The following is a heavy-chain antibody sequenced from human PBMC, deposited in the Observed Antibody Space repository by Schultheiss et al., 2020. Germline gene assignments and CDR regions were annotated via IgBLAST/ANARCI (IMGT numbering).Heavy chain of an antibody. CDR2: ISRSSNYI. J-gene: IGHJ6*02. D-gene: IGHD2-8*01. CDR1: GFTFSSYT. CDR3: ARYIVPATFSDFYSSMDV. V-gene: IGHV3-21*01. Sequence: SLRLSCAASGFTFSSYTMNWVRQAPGKGLEWLASISRSSNYIYYADSVKGRFTISRDNAKNSLYLQMNNLRAEDTALFYCARYIVPATFSDFYSSMDVWVQGTTVTV.